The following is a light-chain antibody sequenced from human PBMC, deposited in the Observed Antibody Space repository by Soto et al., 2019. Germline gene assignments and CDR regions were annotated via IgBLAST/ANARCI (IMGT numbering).Light chain of an antibody. CDR3: QQYNNWPPVT. CDR1: QSVSSN. V-gene: IGKV3-15*01. Sequence: EIVMTQSPATLSVSPGERATLSCRASQSVSSNLAWYQQKPGQAPRLLIYGASTRATGVPARFSGSGSGTEFTLTISSLQSEDFAVYYCQQYNNWPPVTFGQGTKVDIK. J-gene: IGKJ1*01. CDR2: GAS.